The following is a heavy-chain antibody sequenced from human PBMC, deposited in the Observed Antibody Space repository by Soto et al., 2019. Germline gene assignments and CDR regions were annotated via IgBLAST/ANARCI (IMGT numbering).Heavy chain of an antibody. Sequence: EVQLVESGGGLVQPGGSLRLSCAGSGFTVSRNYMTWLRQTPGKGLEWVSVIYAGGTTYYADSLKGRFMLSRDISSNTLSLQMDNLRVEDTAVYYSARGLHSESMYLSLAAYWGQGIVVAGSS. CDR2: IYAGGTT. CDR1: GFTVSRNY. J-gene: IGHJ4*02. CDR3: ARGLHSESMYLSLAAY. D-gene: IGHD2-2*01. V-gene: IGHV3-66*01.